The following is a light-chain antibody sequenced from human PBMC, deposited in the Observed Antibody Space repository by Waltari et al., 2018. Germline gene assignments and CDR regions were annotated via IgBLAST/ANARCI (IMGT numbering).Light chain of an antibody. CDR3: ASWDDSLNGHWV. Sequence: QSVLTQPPSASGTPGQRVTISCSGSASNIGGNLVNWYQQLPGKAPKLLIYRSDQGPSGVPDRFSGSKTGTSASLAISGLQSDDEADYFCASWDDSLNGHWVFGGGTKVTVL. J-gene: IGLJ3*02. CDR2: RSD. CDR1: ASNIGGNL. V-gene: IGLV1-44*01.